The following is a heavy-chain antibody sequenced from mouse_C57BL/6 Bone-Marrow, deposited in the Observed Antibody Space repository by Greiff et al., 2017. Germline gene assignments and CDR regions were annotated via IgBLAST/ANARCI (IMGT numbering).Heavy chain of an antibody. Sequence: QVQLKQSGAELARPGASVKLSCKASGYTFTSYGISWVKQRTGQGLEWIGEIYPRSGNTYYNEKFKGKATLTADKSSSTAYMELRSLTSEDSAVYFCARVNFRVYDYDESYFDYWGQGTTLTVSS. J-gene: IGHJ2*01. CDR3: ARVNFRVYDYDESYFDY. CDR2: IYPRSGNT. CDR1: GYTFTSYG. V-gene: IGHV1-81*01. D-gene: IGHD2-4*01.